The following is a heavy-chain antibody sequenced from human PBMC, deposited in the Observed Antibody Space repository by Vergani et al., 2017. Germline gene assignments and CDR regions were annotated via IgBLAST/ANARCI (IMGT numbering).Heavy chain of an antibody. Sequence: EVQLLESGGDLVQPGGSLRLSCTASGLLFCTYPMSWARQAPGKGWEGVSGISASGASTYYADSVKGRVTISRENTKNTLYLQRNSRRVEDAAVYYWASAYGGYNWFDYWGQRTLVTVSS. CDR3: ASAYGGYNWFDY. D-gene: IGHD3-10*01. CDR1: GLLFCTYP. V-gene: IGHV3-23*01. J-gene: IGHJ5*01. CDR2: ISASGAST.